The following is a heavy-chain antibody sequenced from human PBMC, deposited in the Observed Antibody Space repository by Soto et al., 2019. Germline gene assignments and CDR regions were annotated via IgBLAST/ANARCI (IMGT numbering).Heavy chain of an antibody. CDR3: ARAKYDYIWGSYHPFDQ. CDR2: INVGDDKT. D-gene: IGHD3-16*02. Sequence: QVQLVQSGAEVKKPGASVRLSCKVSGKSFDNFAVHWVRQTPGQRPEWMGRINVGDDKTKYSEKFQCRVIVSYDTSATTAYMELRALSSEDTAVYYCARAKYDYIWGSYHPFDQWAQGAQVTVAS. CDR1: GKSFDNFA. J-gene: IGHJ4*02. V-gene: IGHV1-3*01.